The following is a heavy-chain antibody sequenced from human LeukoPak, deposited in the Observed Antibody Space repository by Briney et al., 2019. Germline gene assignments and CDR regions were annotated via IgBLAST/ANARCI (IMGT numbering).Heavy chain of an antibody. CDR1: GFPFSDFY. V-gene: IGHV3-11*01. J-gene: IGHJ4*02. Sequence: GGSLRLSCAASGFPFSDFYMSWIRQAPGKGLEWISYISSSSSIIYYADSVKGRFTISRDNAKSSLYLQMNSLTAEGTAVYYCVRDHTRLGYSSIWHYFDSWGQGTLVIVSS. D-gene: IGHD6-13*01. CDR3: VRDHTRLGYSSIWHYFDS. CDR2: ISSSSSII.